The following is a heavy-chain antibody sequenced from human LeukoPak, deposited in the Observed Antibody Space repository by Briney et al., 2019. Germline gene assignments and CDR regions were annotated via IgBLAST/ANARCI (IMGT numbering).Heavy chain of an antibody. CDR3: ARVPLAARGYYFDY. CDR1: GYTFTGYY. Sequence: GASVKVSCKASGYTFTGYYMHWVRQAPGQGLEWMGWINPNSGGTNYAQKFQGRVTITADKSTSTAYMELSSLRSEDTAVYYCARVPLAARGYYFDYWGQGTLVTVSS. V-gene: IGHV1-2*02. D-gene: IGHD6-6*01. CDR2: INPNSGGT. J-gene: IGHJ4*02.